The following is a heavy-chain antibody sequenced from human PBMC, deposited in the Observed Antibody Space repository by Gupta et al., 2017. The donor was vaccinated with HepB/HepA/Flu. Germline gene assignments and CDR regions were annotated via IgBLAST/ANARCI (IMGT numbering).Heavy chain of an antibody. CDR3: ARDISDGGGSLGFDYYGLGI. J-gene: IGHJ6*02. V-gene: IGHV3-9*01. Sequence: EGQLVESGGDLVQPGRSLRLSCVGSGFIFDDYVMHWVRQVPGKGLEWVSGISWESGSVGYADAVKRRFTIYRDNARRSVYLQMNSLRSEDTALYYSARDISDGGGSLGFDYYGLGIWGQGTAVTVSS. CDR2: ISWESGSV. D-gene: IGHD2-15*01. CDR1: GFIFDDYV.